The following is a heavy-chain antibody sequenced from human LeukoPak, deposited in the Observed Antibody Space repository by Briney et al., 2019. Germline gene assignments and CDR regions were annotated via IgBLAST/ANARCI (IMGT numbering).Heavy chain of an antibody. CDR1: GYTFISYW. V-gene: IGHV3-74*01. J-gene: IGHJ5*02. CDR2: INSDGSST. Sequence: GGSLRLSCAASGYTFISYWMHRVRQAPGKGLVWVSRINSDGSSTSYADSVKGRFTISRDNAKNTLYLQMNSLRAEDTAVYYCAREVVGWFDPWGQGTLVTVSS. CDR3: AREVVGWFDP.